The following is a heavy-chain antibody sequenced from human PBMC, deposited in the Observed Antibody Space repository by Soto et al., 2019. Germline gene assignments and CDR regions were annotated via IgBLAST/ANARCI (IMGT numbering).Heavy chain of an antibody. V-gene: IGHV5-51*01. Sequence: GESLKISCKGSGYSFTSYWIGWVRQMPGKGLEWMGIIYPGDSDTRYSPSFQGQVTISADKSISTAYLQWSSLKASDTAMYYCARTYYYDSSGYRDFDHWGQGTLVTVSS. CDR2: IYPGDSDT. J-gene: IGHJ4*02. D-gene: IGHD3-22*01. CDR3: ARTYYYDSSGYRDFDH. CDR1: GYSFTSYW.